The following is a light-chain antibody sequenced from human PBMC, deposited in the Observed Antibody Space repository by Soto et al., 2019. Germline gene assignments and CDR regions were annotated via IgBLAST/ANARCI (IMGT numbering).Light chain of an antibody. CDR2: DAY. V-gene: IGKV3-20*01. CDR3: HQYASSFGT. Sequence: EIVLTQSPDTLSLSPGDRATLSCRASQSVGHMFLAWFQQKPGQAPRLLIFDAYRRATGIPDRFSSSGSGTNFALTISRLEPEDFALYYCHQYASSFGTFGQGTKVDIK. CDR1: QSVGHMF. J-gene: IGKJ1*01.